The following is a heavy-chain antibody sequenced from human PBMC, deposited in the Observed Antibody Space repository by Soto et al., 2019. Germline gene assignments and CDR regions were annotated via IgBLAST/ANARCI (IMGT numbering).Heavy chain of an antibody. CDR2: IIPILGTA. Sequence: QVQLVQSGAEVKKPGSSMKVSCKASGGTFSSYAISWVRQAPGQGLEWMGGIIPILGTANYAQKFQGRVTITADESTSTAYMELSSPRSEDTAVYYCARDFGLELTGRGDYWGQGTLVTVSS. CDR3: ARDFGLELTGRGDY. D-gene: IGHD1-7*01. J-gene: IGHJ4*02. V-gene: IGHV1-69*01. CDR1: GGTFSSYA.